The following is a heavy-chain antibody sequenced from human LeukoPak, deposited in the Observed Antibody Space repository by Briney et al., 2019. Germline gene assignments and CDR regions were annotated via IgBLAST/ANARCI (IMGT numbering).Heavy chain of an antibody. V-gene: IGHV4-4*02. CDR3: ARERSGYPADY. CDR1: GGSISSSNW. Sequence: SGTLSLTCAVSGGSISSSNWWSWVRQPPGKGLEWIGYIYYSGSTYYNPSLKSRVTISVDTSKNQFSLKLSSVTAADTAVYYCARERSGYPADYWGQGTLVTVSS. D-gene: IGHD5-18*01. J-gene: IGHJ4*02. CDR2: IYYSGST.